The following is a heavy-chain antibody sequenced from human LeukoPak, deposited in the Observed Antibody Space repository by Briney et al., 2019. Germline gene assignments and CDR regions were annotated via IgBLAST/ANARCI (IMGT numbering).Heavy chain of an antibody. J-gene: IGHJ6*02. CDR1: GYTFTSYD. V-gene: IGHV1-8*01. Sequence: ASVKVSCKASGYTFTSYDINWVRQATGQGLEWMGWMNPNSGNTGDAQKFQGRVTMTRNTSISTAYMELSSLRSENTAVYYCARHLPYSSSWYIGYYYYGMDVWGQGTTVTVSS. CDR3: ARHLPYSSSWYIGYYYYGMDV. D-gene: IGHD6-13*01. CDR2: MNPNSGNT.